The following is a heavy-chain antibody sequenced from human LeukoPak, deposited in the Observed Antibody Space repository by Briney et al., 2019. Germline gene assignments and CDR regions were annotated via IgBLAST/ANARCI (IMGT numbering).Heavy chain of an antibody. CDR3: ARGRRLVGAQRPLYFYYYYFDV. V-gene: IGHV4-34*01. Sequence: PSETLSLTCTVYGGSFSDYFWTWIRQSPGKGLEWIGDINHRGNTNYNPSLKSRVTISVDTSKNQFSLNLTSVTAADTAVYFCARGRRLVGAQRPLYFYYYYFDVWGKGTTVTVSS. D-gene: IGHD1-26*01. CDR1: GGSFSDYF. CDR2: INHRGNT. J-gene: IGHJ6*03.